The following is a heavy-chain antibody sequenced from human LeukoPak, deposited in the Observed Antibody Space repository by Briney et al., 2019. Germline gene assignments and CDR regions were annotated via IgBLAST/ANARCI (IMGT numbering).Heavy chain of an antibody. CDR1: GGSISSYY. D-gene: IGHD6-13*01. V-gene: IGHV4-59*01. Sequence: PSETLSLTCTVSGGSISSYYWSWIRQPPGKGLEWIGYIYYSGSTNYNPSLKSRVTISVDTSKNQFSLKLSSVTAADTAVYYCARGSCSWTSYYFDYWGQGTLVTVSS. CDR2: IYYSGST. CDR3: ARGSCSWTSYYFDY. J-gene: IGHJ4*02.